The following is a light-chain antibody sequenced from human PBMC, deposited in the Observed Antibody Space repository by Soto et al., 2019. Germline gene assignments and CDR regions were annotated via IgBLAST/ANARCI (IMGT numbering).Light chain of an antibody. J-gene: IGKJ2*01. Sequence: DIQMTQSPSSLSAYIGDRVTFTCQASHDINNNLNWYQQKPGKAPKLLIHDASTLEKGVPSRFSGSGSGTDFTFTISSLQPEDIASYYCQHYDILPGYTFGQGTKLEIK. CDR2: DAS. V-gene: IGKV1-33*01. CDR3: QHYDILPGYT. CDR1: HDINNN.